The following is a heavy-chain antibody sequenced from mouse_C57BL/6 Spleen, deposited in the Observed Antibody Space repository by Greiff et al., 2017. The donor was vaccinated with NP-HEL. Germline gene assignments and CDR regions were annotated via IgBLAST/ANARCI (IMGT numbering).Heavy chain of an antibody. V-gene: IGHV1-53*01. Sequence: QVQLKQPGTELVKPGASVKLSCKASGYTFTSYWMHWVKQWPGQGLEWIGNINPSNGGPIYNEKFKSKATLTVDKSSSTAYMQLSSLTSEDSAVYYGARTGVPNARCYRGQGTSVTESS. D-gene: IGHD5-1*01. J-gene: IGHJ4*01. CDR1: GYTFTSYW. CDR3: ARTGVPNARCY. CDR2: INPSNGGP.